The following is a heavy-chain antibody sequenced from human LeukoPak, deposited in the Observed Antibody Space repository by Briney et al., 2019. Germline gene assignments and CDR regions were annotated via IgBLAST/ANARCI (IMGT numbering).Heavy chain of an antibody. CDR1: GFNFSKYW. J-gene: IGHJ4*02. CDR2: INTGGTVT. Sequence: GGSLRLSCAASGFNFSKYWMLWVRQAPGKGLESVSRINTGGTVTTYADSVKGRFTVSRDNADNTMFLQMNSVRDEDTAVYYCATKQWLAPPPDSWGQGTPVTVSS. D-gene: IGHD6-19*01. V-gene: IGHV3-74*01. CDR3: ATKQWLAPPPDS.